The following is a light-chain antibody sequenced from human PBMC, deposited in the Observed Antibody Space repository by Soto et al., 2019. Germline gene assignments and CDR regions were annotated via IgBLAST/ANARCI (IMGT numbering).Light chain of an antibody. CDR3: VSWDSSLSAYV. J-gene: IGLJ1*01. Sequence: QSVPTQPPSVPAAPGQKVTISCSGSSPNLGGNSVSWYQQLPGTAPKLLIYDDNKRPSGIPDRFSGSKSGTSATLGITGFQTGDEADYYCVSWDSSLSAYVFGTGTKGTV. CDR2: DDN. V-gene: IGLV1-51*01. CDR1: SPNLGGNS.